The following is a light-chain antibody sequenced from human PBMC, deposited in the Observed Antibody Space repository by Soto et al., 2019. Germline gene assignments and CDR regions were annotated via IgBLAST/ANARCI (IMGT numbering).Light chain of an antibody. CDR2: GAS. CDR3: QQYHTWPIT. V-gene: IGKV3-15*01. Sequence: DIVMTQSPATLSVAPGERVTFSCRASQGVSRKLAWYQHKPGQAPRLLISGASTGATGIPARFSGSGSGTEFTLTLSSLQSEDCAIYYCQQYHTWPITFGGGTKVEIK. J-gene: IGKJ4*01. CDR1: QGVSRK.